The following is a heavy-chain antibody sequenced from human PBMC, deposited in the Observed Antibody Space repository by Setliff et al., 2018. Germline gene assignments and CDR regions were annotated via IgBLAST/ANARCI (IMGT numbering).Heavy chain of an antibody. D-gene: IGHD6-19*01. CDR2: IYHSGST. CDR1: GYSISSGYY. V-gene: IGHV4-38-2*02. CDR3: AREQWLDPPGYYYMDV. J-gene: IGHJ6*03. Sequence: SETLSLTCAVSGYSISSGYYWGWTRQPPGKGLEWIGSIYHSGSTYYNPSLKSRVTISVDTSKNQFSLKLSSVTAADTAVYYCAREQWLDPPGYYYMDVWAKGTTVTVSS.